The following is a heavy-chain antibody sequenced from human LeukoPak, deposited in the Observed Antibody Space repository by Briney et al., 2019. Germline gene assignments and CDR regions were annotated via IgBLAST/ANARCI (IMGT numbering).Heavy chain of an antibody. CDR1: GFTVSRNY. Sequence: GGSLRLSCAASGFTVSRNYMSWVRQAPGKGLEWVSVIYSGDDTYYADSVKGRFTISRDISKNTLYLQMNSLRAEDTAFYYCARSPPASPFDYWGQGTLVTVSS. J-gene: IGHJ4*02. CDR2: IYSGDDT. V-gene: IGHV3-53*01. D-gene: IGHD2-2*01. CDR3: ARSPPASPFDY.